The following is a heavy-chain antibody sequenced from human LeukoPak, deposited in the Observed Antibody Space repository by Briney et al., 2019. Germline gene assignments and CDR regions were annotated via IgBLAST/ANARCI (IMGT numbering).Heavy chain of an antibody. D-gene: IGHD5-12*01. CDR3: TTKVIRGNSGDDYDD. V-gene: IGHV3-30*03. Sequence: GGSLRLSCAASGVTFSSYGMHWVRQAPGKGLEWVALISSDGNDKLYGDSVKGRYTISRDDSKSTLYLQMNSLRAEDTAVYYCTTKVIRGNSGDDYDDWGQGTLVTVSS. CDR2: ISSDGNDK. J-gene: IGHJ4*02. CDR1: GVTFSSYG.